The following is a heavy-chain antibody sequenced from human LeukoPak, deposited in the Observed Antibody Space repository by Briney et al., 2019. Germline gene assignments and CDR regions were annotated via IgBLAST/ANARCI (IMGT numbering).Heavy chain of an antibody. D-gene: IGHD2-2*01. CDR3: AREYCSSTSCYFYYFDY. CDR1: GFTFSSYS. Sequence: GGSLRLSCAASGFTFSSYSMNWVRQAPGKGLEWVSYISSSSSTIYYADSVKGRFTISRENAKNSLYLQMNSLRAEDTAVYYCAREYCSSTSCYFYYFDYWGQGTLVTVSS. J-gene: IGHJ4*02. V-gene: IGHV3-48*01. CDR2: ISSSSSTI.